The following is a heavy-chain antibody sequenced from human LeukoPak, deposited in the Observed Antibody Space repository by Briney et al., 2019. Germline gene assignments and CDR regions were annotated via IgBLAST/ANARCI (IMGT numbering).Heavy chain of an antibody. CDR1: GFTFSTYS. CDR3: ARGGGYCSSTSCYTFDY. V-gene: IGHV3-48*01. D-gene: IGHD2-2*02. J-gene: IGHJ4*02. CDR2: ISSSSSTI. Sequence: GGSLRLSSAASGFTFSTYSINWVRQAPGKGLEWVSYISSSSSTIYYADSVKGRFTISRDNAKNSLYLQMNSLRAEDTAVYYCARGGGYCSSTSCYTFDYWGQGTLVTVSS.